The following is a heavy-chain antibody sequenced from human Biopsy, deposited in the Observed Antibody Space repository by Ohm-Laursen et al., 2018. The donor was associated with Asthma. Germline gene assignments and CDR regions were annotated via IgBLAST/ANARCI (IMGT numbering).Heavy chain of an antibody. J-gene: IGHJ6*02. CDR1: SGSGGYMRSGNYY. D-gene: IGHD6-13*01. CDR2: IYYSGTT. V-gene: IGHV4-39*01. CDR3: VRGGSSRHHGPFHYYYGLDV. Sequence: SETLSLTCSLSSGSGGYMRSGNYYWGWIRQPPGKGLEWIGSIYYSGTTYYNPSLESRVTVSADTSKNQFSLKLTSVTAADTAVYYCVRGGSSRHHGPFHYYYGLDVWGQGTTATVSS.